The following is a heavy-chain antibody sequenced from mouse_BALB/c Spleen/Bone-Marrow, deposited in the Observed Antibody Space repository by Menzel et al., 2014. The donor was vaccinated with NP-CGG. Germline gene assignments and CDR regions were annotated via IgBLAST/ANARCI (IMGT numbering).Heavy chain of an antibody. CDR2: IDPANGNT. D-gene: IGHD2-14*01. Sequence: VQLQQSGAELVKPWASVKLSCTASGFNIKDTYMHWVKQRPEQGLEWIGRIDPANGNTKYDPKFQGKATITADTSSNTAYLQLSSLTSEDTAVYYCATYYRYDRRFAYWGQGTLVTVSA. CDR3: ATYYRYDRRFAY. V-gene: IGHV14-3*02. J-gene: IGHJ3*01. CDR1: GFNIKDTY.